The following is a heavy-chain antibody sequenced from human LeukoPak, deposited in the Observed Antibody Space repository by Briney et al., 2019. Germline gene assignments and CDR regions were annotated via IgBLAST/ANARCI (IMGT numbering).Heavy chain of an antibody. V-gene: IGHV1-2*02. CDR2: INPNSGGT. D-gene: IGHD5-24*01. J-gene: IGHJ4*02. CDR3: ARERGDGYPFDF. CDR1: GYTFTGYY. Sequence: ASVKVSCKASGYTFTGYYMHWVRQAPGQGLEWMGWINPNSGGTNYAQKFQGRVTMTRDTSISTAYLELSRLRSDDTAVYYCARERGDGYPFDFWGQETLVTVSS.